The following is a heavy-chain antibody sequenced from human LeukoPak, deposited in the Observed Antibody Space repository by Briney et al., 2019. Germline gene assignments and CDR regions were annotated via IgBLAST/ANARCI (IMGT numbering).Heavy chain of an antibody. CDR2: FDPEDCET. CDR3: ATVSQLVWDAFDI. CDR1: GYTLTELS. J-gene: IGHJ3*02. Sequence: ASVKVSCKVSGYTLTELSMHWVRQAPGKGLEWMGGFDPEDCETIYAQKFQGRVTMTEDTSTDTAYMELSSLRSEDTAVYYCATVSQLVWDAFDIWGQGTMVTVSS. V-gene: IGHV1-24*01. D-gene: IGHD6-13*01.